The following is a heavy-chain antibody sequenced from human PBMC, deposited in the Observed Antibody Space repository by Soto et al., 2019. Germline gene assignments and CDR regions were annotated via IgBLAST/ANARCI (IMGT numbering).Heavy chain of an antibody. CDR3: ARLYYDFWSGYSYYYYMDV. CDR1: GGSISSYY. Sequence: QVQLQESGPGLVKPSETLSLTCTVSGGSISSYYWSWIRQPPGKGLEWIGYIYYSGSTNYNPSLKSRVTISVDTSKNQFSLKLSSVTAADTAVYYCARLYYDFWSGYSYYYYMDVWGKGTTVTVSS. CDR2: IYYSGST. D-gene: IGHD3-3*01. J-gene: IGHJ6*03. V-gene: IGHV4-59*01.